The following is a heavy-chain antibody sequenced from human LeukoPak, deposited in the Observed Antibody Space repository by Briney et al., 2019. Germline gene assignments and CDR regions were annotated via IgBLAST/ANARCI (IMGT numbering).Heavy chain of an antibody. J-gene: IGHJ4*02. CDR1: GGSFSGYY. V-gene: IGHV4-34*01. CDR3: ARGRGNGSGSSIDY. Sequence: SETLSLTCAVYGGSFSGYYWSWIRQPPGKGLEWIGEINHSGSTNYNPSLKSRVTISVDTSKNQFSLKLSSVTAADTAVYYCARGRGNGSGSSIDYWGQRTLVTVSS. D-gene: IGHD3-10*01. CDR2: INHSGST.